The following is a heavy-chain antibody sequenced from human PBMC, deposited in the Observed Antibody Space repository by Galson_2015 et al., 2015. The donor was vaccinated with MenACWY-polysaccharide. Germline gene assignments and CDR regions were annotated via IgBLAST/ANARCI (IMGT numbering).Heavy chain of an antibody. J-gene: IGHJ5*02. CDR2: IEGDGSGT. D-gene: IGHD2-8*01. Sequence: SLRLSCAASGFTFSNYAMSWVRQAPGRGLEWVSTIEGDGSGTFYADSVKGRFTISKDNSKNTLYLQMNSLRAGDTATYFCAKDGVSANGVYDWFDPWAREPWSPSPQ. V-gene: IGHV3-23*01. CDR3: AKDGVSANGVYDWFDP. CDR1: GFTFSNYA.